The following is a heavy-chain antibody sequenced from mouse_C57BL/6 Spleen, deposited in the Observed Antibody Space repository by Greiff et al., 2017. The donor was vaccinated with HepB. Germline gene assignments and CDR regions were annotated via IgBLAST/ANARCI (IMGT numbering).Heavy chain of an antibody. CDR2: ISNLAYSI. J-gene: IGHJ1*03. V-gene: IGHV5-15*01. Sequence: EVQGVESGGGLVQPGGSLKLSCAASGFTFSDYGMAWVRQAPRKGPEWVAFISNLAYSIYYADTVTGRFTISRENAKNTLYLEMSSLRSEDTAMYYCARTSIYDYGGYFDVWGTGTTVTVSS. D-gene: IGHD2-4*01. CDR3: ARTSIYDYGGYFDV. CDR1: GFTFSDYG.